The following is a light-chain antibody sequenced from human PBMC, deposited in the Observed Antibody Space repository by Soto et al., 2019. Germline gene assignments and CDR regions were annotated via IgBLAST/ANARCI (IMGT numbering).Light chain of an antibody. CDR2: WAS. Sequence: DIVMTQSPDSLTVSLGERATINCKSSRSVLYSSNDKNDLAWYQQKPGHPPKLLIYWASTRESGVPDRFSGSGSGTDFTLTISSLQAEDVAVYYCQQYYIAPFTFGPGTKVDIK. CDR1: RSVLYSSNDKND. J-gene: IGKJ3*01. CDR3: QQYYIAPFT. V-gene: IGKV4-1*01.